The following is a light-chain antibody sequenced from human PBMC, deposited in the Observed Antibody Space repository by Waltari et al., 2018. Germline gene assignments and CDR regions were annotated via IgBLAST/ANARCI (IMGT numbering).Light chain of an antibody. V-gene: IGKV4-1*01. CDR2: WAS. Sequence: DIVITQSPASLAVSRGEGASTNCTSSQTILYNSNNKNYLAWYQQKPGQPPKLLIYWASTRQSGVPDRFSGSGSGTDFTLTISSLQAGDVAVYYCQQYFTTLTFGGGTKVEIK. CDR1: QTILYNSNNKNY. J-gene: IGKJ4*01. CDR3: QQYFTTLT.